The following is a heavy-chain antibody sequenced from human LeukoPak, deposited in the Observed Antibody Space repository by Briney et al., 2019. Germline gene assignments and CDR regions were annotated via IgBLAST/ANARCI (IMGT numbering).Heavy chain of an antibody. J-gene: IGHJ4*02. V-gene: IGHV4-61*01. CDR3: ARGAVAGRPIDY. CDR1: GGSVSRGSYY. Sequence: SETLSLTCTVSGGSVSRGSYYWSWIRQPPGKGLEWIGYIYYSGSTNYNPSLKRRVTISVDTSKNQFSLKLSSVTAADTAVYYCARGAVAGRPIDYWGQGTLVTVSS. D-gene: IGHD6-19*01. CDR2: IYYSGST.